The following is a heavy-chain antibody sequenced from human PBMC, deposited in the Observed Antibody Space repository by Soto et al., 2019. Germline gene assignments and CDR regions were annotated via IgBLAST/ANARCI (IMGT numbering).Heavy chain of an antibody. CDR3: ARSNINVEAGRYYYYGMDV. V-gene: IGHV1-46*01. Sequence: ASVKVSCKASGNTFTSDYMHWVRQTPGQGLEWMGIINPSGDSTTYAQKFQGRVTMTRDTSTSTVYMELRSLRSEDTAVYFCARSNINVEAGRYYYYGMDVWGQGTTVTVSS. CDR2: INPSGDST. D-gene: IGHD6-19*01. J-gene: IGHJ6*02. CDR1: GNTFTSDY.